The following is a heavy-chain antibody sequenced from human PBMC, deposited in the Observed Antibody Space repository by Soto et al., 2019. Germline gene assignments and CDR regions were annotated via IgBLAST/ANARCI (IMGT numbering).Heavy chain of an antibody. CDR3: ARDRGAIDTAMVIVYYYGMDV. CDR2: ITQDESEK. D-gene: IGHD5-18*01. CDR1: GFTFRSYW. Sequence: GGSLRLSCAASGFTFRSYWMSWVRQAPGKGLEWVANITQDESEKYYVDSVKGRFTISRDNAKNSLYLQMNSLRAEDTAVYYCARDRGAIDTAMVIVYYYGMDVWGQGTTVTVSS. V-gene: IGHV3-7*01. J-gene: IGHJ6*02.